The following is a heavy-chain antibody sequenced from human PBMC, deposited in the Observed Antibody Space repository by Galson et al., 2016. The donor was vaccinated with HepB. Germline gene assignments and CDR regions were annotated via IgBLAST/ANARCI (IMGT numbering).Heavy chain of an antibody. Sequence: SLRLSCAASGVTFSGHGMHWVRQPPGKGLEWVALIAYDGSRTYYAESVKGRFTISRDNSRNTVFLQMNSLRGDDTAVYYCAIWTGADNSGSYDYWGQGTLVTVSS. CDR2: IAYDGSRT. V-gene: IGHV3-33*01. CDR1: GVTFSGHG. J-gene: IGHJ4*02. CDR3: AIWTGADNSGSYDY. D-gene: IGHD3-22*01.